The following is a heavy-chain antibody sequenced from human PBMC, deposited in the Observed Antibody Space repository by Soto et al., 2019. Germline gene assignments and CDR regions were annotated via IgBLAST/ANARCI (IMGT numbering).Heavy chain of an antibody. J-gene: IGHJ5*02. CDR2: TYYRSKWYN. Sequence: SQTLSLTCAISGDSVSSNSAAWNWIRQSPSRGLEWLGRTYYRSKWYNDYAVSVKSRITINPDTSKNQFSLQLNSVTPEDTAVYYCARDSSYYYDSSGYFWFDPWGQGTLVTVSS. CDR3: ARDSSYYYDSSGYFWFDP. D-gene: IGHD3-22*01. V-gene: IGHV6-1*01. CDR1: GDSVSSNSAA.